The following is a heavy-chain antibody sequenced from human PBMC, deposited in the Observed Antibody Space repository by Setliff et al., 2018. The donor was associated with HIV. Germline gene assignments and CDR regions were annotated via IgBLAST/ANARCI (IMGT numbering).Heavy chain of an antibody. CDR2: IYYSGST. V-gene: IGHV4-59*01. CDR3: ARVHSSSYFHYFDY. J-gene: IGHJ4*02. D-gene: IGHD6-13*01. Sequence: PSETLSLTCTVSGGSTSSYYWSWIRQPPGKGLEWIGYIYYSGSTNYNPSLKSRVTISVDTSKNQFSLKLSSVTAADTAVYYCARVHSSSYFHYFDYWGKGTLVTVSS. CDR1: GGSTSSYY.